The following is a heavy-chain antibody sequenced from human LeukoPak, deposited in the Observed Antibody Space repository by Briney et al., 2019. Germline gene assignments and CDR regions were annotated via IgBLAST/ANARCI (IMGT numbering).Heavy chain of an antibody. V-gene: IGHV3-21*01. CDR2: ISSSSSYI. CDR3: ARGERRQGYPDY. J-gene: IGHJ4*02. D-gene: IGHD3-16*02. CDR1: GFTFSSYS. Sequence: GGSLRLSCAASGFTFSSYSMNWVRQAPGKGLEWVSSISSSSSYIYYADSVKGRFTISRDNAKNSLYLQMNSLRAEDTAVYYCARGERRQGYPDYWGQGTLVTVSS.